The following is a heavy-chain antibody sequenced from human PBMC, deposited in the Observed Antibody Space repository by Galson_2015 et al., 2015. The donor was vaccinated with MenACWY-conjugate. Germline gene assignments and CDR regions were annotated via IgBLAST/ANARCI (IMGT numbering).Heavy chain of an antibody. CDR3: VRYDSSGYRTNDY. J-gene: IGHJ4*02. CDR1: GGSISSYY. CDR2: IYYSGST. Sequence: ETLSLTCSVSGGSISSYYWSWIRQPPGKGLEWIGYIYYSGSTNYNPSLKSRVTISADTSKKQFSLKLSSVTAADTAVYYCVRYDSSGYRTNDYWGQGTLVTVSS. V-gene: IGHV4-59*01. D-gene: IGHD3-22*01.